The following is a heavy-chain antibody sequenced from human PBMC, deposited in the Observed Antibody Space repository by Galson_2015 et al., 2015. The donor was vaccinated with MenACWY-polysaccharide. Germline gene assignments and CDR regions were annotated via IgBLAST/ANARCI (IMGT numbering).Heavy chain of an antibody. CDR2: SYNSGST. D-gene: IGHD6-19*01. CDR1: GGSISTYY. J-gene: IGHJ4*02. Sequence: ETLSLTCAVSGGSISTYYWSWIRQPPGKGLERIGCSYNSGSTNYNPSLKSRVTVSVDTSKNQFSLRLSSVTAADTAVYYCAATRQWLAFDYWGQGFLVTVSS. V-gene: IGHV4-59*12. CDR3: AATRQWLAFDY.